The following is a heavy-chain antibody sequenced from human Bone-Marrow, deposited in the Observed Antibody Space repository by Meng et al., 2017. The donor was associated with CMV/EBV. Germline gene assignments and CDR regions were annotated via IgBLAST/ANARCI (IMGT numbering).Heavy chain of an antibody. CDR3: ARGVGARGYWYFDL. Sequence: CAASGFTVSSNYMSWGRQAQGKGLEWVAVIYRGGSTYYADSVKGRFTISRDNSKNTLYLKMNSLRAEDTAVYYCARGVGARGYWYFDLWGRGTLVTVSS. CDR1: GFTVSSNY. V-gene: IGHV3-53*01. D-gene: IGHD1-26*01. CDR2: IYRGGST. J-gene: IGHJ2*01.